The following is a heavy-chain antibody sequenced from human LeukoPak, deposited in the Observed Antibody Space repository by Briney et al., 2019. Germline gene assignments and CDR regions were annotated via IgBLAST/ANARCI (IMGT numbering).Heavy chain of an antibody. CDR3: AKPYSSSTLGVSYSDY. J-gene: IGHJ4*02. CDR1: GFTFSSYA. CDR2: IWYGGSNK. D-gene: IGHD6-6*01. Sequence: PGGSLRLSCAASGFTFSSYAMHWVRQAPGKGLEWVAVIWYGGSNKYYADSVKGRFTISRDNSKNTLYLQMNSLRAEDTAVYYCAKPYSSSTLGVSYSDYWGQGTLVTVSS. V-gene: IGHV3-30*02.